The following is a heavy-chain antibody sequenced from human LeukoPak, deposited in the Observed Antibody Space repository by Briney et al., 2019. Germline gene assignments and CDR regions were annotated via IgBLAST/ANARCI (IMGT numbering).Heavy chain of an antibody. CDR3: ARESTIFGVVTL. V-gene: IGHV4-61*08. CDR2: IYYSGST. Sequence: SETLSLTCTVSGGSISSGGYYWSWIRQHPGKGLEWIGYIYYSGSTNYNPSLKSRVTISVDTSKNQFSLKLSSVTAADTAVYYCARESTIFGVVTLWGQGTLVTVSS. CDR1: GGSISSGGYY. D-gene: IGHD3-3*01. J-gene: IGHJ4*02.